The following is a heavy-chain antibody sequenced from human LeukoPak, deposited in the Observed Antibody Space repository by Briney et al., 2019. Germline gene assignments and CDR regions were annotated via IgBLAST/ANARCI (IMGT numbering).Heavy chain of an antibody. CDR1: GFILSDYY. CDR3: TRDPRHFDS. D-gene: IGHD6-6*01. V-gene: IGHV3-11*01. CDR2: ISNSGSTI. Sequence: GGSLRLSCAASGFILSDYYMSWIRQAPGKGLEWISYISNSGSTIYYADSVKGRFTISRDNAKNSLYLQMNSLRAEDTAVYYCTRDPRHFDSCGQGTLVTVSS. J-gene: IGHJ5*01.